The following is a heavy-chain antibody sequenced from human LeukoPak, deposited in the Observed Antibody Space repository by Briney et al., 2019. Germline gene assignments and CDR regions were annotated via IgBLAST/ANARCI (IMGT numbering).Heavy chain of an antibody. Sequence: SETLSLTCTVSGGSIINSGYYWGWIRQPPGKGPEWIGSVYYSGNTYYNPSLKSRVTISVDTSKNQFSLKLRSVTAADTAMYYCARQGYADFSSRPFDYWGQGTLVTVSS. CDR1: GGSIINSGYY. J-gene: IGHJ4*02. V-gene: IGHV4-39*01. CDR2: VYYSGNT. D-gene: IGHD4-17*01. CDR3: ARQGYADFSSRPFDY.